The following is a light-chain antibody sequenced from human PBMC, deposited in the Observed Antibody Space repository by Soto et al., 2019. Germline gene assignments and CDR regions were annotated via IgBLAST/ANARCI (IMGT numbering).Light chain of an antibody. J-gene: IGLJ1*01. Sequence: QSALTQPPSASGTPGQRVTISCSGSSSNIGSNTVNWYQQLPGTAPKLLIYSNNQRPSGVPDRFSGSKSGTSASLAISGLQSEDEADYYCSSYTSSSTLVFGTGTKVTVL. CDR2: SNN. V-gene: IGLV1-44*01. CDR1: SSNIGSNT. CDR3: SSYTSSSTLV.